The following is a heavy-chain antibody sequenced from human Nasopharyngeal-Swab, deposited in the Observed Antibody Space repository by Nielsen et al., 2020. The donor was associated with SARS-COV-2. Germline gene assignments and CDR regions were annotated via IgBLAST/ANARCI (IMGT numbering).Heavy chain of an antibody. CDR3: ARDGYSYDDAFDI. V-gene: IGHV3-66*03. Sequence: GESLKISCAASGFTVNSNFMTGVRQAPGKGLEWVSLIYSSGGTHYADSVKGRFTISRDNSNNTLYLQMNSLRPDDTAVYYCARDGYSYDDAFDIWGQGTLVTVSS. J-gene: IGHJ3*02. D-gene: IGHD5-18*01. CDR1: GFTVNSNF. CDR2: IYSSGGT.